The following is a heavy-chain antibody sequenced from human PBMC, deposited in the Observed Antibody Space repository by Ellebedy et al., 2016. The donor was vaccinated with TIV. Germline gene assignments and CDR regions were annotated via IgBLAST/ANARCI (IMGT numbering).Heavy chain of an antibody. D-gene: IGHD5-24*01. CDR3: ARVVEMATNMFDP. V-gene: IGHV3-66*01. CDR2: IYSGGST. J-gene: IGHJ5*02. CDR1: GFTVSSNY. Sequence: GESLKISCAASGFTVSSNYMSWVRQAPGKGLEWVSVIYSGGSTYYADSVKGRFTISRDNSKNTLYLQMDSLRAEDTAVYYCARVVEMATNMFDPWGQGTLVTVSS.